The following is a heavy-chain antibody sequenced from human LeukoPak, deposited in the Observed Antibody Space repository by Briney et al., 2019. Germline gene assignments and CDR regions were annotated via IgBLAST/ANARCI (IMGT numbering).Heavy chain of an antibody. CDR3: ARDHPVTGRDY. CDR2: ISSSSRYI. Sequence: GSLRLSCAASGFTFSSYTMSWVRQAPGKGLGWVSSISSSSRYIFDANSLKGRFTLSRDNAKNSLYLQMNSLRAEDTAVYYCARDHPVTGRDYWGQGTLVTVSS. J-gene: IGHJ4*02. CDR1: GFTFSSYT. V-gene: IGHV3-21*01.